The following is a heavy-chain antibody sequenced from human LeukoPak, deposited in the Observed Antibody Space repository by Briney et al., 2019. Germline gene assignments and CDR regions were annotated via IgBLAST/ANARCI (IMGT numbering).Heavy chain of an antibody. Sequence: PGGSLRLSCAASGFTVSSNYMSWVRQAPGKGLEWVSVIYSGGSTYYADSVKGRFTISRDNSKNTLYPQMNSLRAEDTAVYYCARVIGVTIYYYYYMDVWGKGTTVTVSS. CDR1: GFTVSSNY. CDR2: IYSGGST. J-gene: IGHJ6*03. CDR3: ARVIGVTIYYYYYMDV. V-gene: IGHV3-53*01. D-gene: IGHD1-14*01.